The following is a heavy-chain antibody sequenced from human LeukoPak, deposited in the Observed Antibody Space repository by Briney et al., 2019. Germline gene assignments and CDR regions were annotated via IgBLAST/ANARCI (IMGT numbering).Heavy chain of an antibody. CDR2: IDYRGSP. V-gene: IGHV4-59*12. Sequence: SETLSLTCTVSGVSMSPYHFGCIRQPPGKGREGTGDIDYRGSPNYNSSLTSRVTISVDTSKNQFSLTLSYVTAADTDIYYCARAVSGCFDYWGQGTLVTVFS. J-gene: IGHJ4*02. CDR3: ARAVSGCFDY. CDR1: GVSMSPYH. D-gene: IGHD6-19*01.